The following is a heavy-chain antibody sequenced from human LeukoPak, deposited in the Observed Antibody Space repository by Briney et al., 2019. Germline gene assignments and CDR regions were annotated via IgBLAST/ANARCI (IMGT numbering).Heavy chain of an antibody. D-gene: IGHD5-12*01. CDR3: AKDPDSGHRIVYYFDY. CDR1: QFNFDKFG. Sequence: GGSLRLSCTTSQFNFDKFGMTWVRQAPGKGLEWVSSISSNGPQYAESVQGRFTISRDNAKNSLYLQMNSLRAEDTALYYCAKDPDSGHRIVYYFDYWGQGTLVTVSS. V-gene: IGHV3-20*04. CDR2: ISSNGP. J-gene: IGHJ4*02.